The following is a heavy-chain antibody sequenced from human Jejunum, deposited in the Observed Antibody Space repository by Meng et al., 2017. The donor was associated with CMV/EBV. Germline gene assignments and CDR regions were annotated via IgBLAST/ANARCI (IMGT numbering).Heavy chain of an antibody. Sequence: QVQLVESGGGVVEPGGCLRLSCATSAFTFSNFGMHWVRQAPGKGLEWVAFIWYDGTQKYYADSVKGRFTISRDNSKNILFLQLNSLGTDDTAVYYCAKDHHDFWSGYFDSWGQGTLVTVAS. D-gene: IGHD3-3*01. CDR1: AFTFSNFG. CDR2: IWYDGTQK. V-gene: IGHV3-30*02. CDR3: AKDHHDFWSGYFDS. J-gene: IGHJ4*02.